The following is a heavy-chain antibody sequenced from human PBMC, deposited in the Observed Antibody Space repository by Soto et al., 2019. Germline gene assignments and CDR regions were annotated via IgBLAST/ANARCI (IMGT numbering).Heavy chain of an antibody. J-gene: IGHJ5*02. D-gene: IGHD5-12*01. CDR3: AREPSLATIRCNNWFYP. Sequence: QVQLQQWGAGLLKPSETLSLTCAVYGGSFSGYYWSWIRQPPGKGLEWIGEINHSGSTNYNPSIKSRVTISVDTSKNQFSLKLRSVTAADTAVYYYAREPSLATIRCNNWFYPWHQGNLVTPS. V-gene: IGHV4-34*01. CDR2: INHSGST. CDR1: GGSFSGYY.